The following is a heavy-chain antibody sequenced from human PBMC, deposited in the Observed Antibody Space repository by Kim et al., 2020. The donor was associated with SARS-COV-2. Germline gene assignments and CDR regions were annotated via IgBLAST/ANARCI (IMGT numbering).Heavy chain of an antibody. D-gene: IGHD1-26*01. J-gene: IGHJ4*02. V-gene: IGHV4-59*01. CDR3: ARVGLYSGSYYFDF. Sequence: NPSLKSRGTVSVDTAKNQFSLRLRSVTAADTAVYYCARVGLYSGSYYFDFWGQGTLVTVSS.